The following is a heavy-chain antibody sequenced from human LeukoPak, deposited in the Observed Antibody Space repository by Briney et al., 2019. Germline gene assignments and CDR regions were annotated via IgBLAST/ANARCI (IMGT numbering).Heavy chain of an antibody. CDR2: IHHSGGI. J-gene: IGHJ1*01. V-gene: IGHV4-4*02. CDR3: ALRYSAYVQQ. D-gene: IGHD5-12*01. Sequence: SETLSLTCAVSGDSISSDIWWNWVRQPPGKGLEWIGEIHHSGGINYNPSLKSRVTISLDKSKNQFSLKVRSVTAADTAVYYCALRYSAYVQQWGQGTLVTVSS. CDR1: GDSISSDIW.